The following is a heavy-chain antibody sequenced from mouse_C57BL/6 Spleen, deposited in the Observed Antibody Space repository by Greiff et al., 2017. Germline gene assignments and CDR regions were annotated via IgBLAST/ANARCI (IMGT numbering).Heavy chain of an antibody. CDR3: AMSLYGSYAMDD. Sequence: QVQLQQPGAELVKPGASVKVSCKASGYTFTSYWMHWVKQRPGQGLEWIGRIHLSDSDTNYNQKFKGKDTLTVDKSSSTAYMQLSSLTSEDAAVYYCAMSLYGSYAMDDWGQGTSVTVAS. V-gene: IGHV1-74*01. D-gene: IGHD2-2*01. J-gene: IGHJ4*01. CDR1: GYTFTSYW. CDR2: IHLSDSDT.